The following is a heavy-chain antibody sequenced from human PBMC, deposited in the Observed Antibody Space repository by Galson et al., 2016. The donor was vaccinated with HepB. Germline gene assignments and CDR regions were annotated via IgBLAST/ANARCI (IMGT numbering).Heavy chain of an antibody. Sequence: SLRLSCAVSGFTLSGHGLHWVRQAPGKGLEWVAIIWYDGSNKYYADSVKERFTISRGTSKNTLYLQMNSLRAEDTAVYYCARDLGSSWRSGSFDFWGQGSLVTVSS. V-gene: IGHV3-33*01. CDR1: GFTLSGHG. CDR2: IWYDGSNK. CDR3: ARDLGSSWRSGSFDF. D-gene: IGHD6-13*01. J-gene: IGHJ4*02.